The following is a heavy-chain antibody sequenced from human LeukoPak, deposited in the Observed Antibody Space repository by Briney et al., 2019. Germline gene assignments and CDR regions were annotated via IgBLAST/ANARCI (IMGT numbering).Heavy chain of an antibody. D-gene: IGHD2-15*01. CDR3: ARVGGTNYYYYYMDV. CDR1: GGSISSGDYY. CDR2: IYYSGST. J-gene: IGHJ6*03. V-gene: IGHV4-30-4*08. Sequence: PSETLSLTCTVSGGSISSGDYYWSWIRQPPGKGLEWIGYIYYSGSTYYNPSLKSRVTISVDTSKNQFSLKLSSVTAADTAVYYCARVGGTNYYYYYMDVWGKGTTVTVSS.